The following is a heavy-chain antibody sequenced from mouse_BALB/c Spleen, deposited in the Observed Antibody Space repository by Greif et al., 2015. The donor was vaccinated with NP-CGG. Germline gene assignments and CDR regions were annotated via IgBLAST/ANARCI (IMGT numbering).Heavy chain of an antibody. CDR1: GYAFSSYW. J-gene: IGHJ2*01. CDR3: AREGDYGGFDY. CDR2: IYPGDGDT. D-gene: IGHD1-1*01. Sequence: QVQLQQSGAELVRPGSSVKISCKASGYAFSSYWMNWVKQRPGQGLEWIGQIYPGDGDTNYNGKFKGKATLTADKSSSTAYMQLSSLTSEDSAVYFCAREGDYGGFDYWGQGTTLTVSS. V-gene: IGHV1-80*01.